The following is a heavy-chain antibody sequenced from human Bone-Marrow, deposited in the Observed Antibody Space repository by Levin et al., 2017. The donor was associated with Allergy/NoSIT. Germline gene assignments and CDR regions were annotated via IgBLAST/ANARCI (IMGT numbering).Heavy chain of an antibody. V-gene: IGHV4-34*01. D-gene: IGHD5-18*01. CDR1: GGTFSGYH. CDR2: IDQSGGT. J-gene: IGHJ5*02. Sequence: PSETLSLTCGVYGGTFSGYHWNWIRQPPGKGLEWIGEIDQSGGTNYNPSLKSRVTISLDTSKYHFFLKLNSVTAADTAVYYCASGPLGTAPLDWFDPWGQGTLVTVSS. CDR3: ASGPLGTAPLDWFDP.